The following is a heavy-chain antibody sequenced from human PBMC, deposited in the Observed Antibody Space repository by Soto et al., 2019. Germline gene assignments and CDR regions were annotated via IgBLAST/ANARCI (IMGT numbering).Heavy chain of an antibody. V-gene: IGHV3-23*01. D-gene: IGHD3-3*01. CDR3: AKVSEPYDFWSGYYTGIFFDY. CDR1: GFTFSSYA. CDR2: ISGSGGST. J-gene: IGHJ4*02. Sequence: SLRLSCAASGFTFSSYAMSWVRQAPGKGLEWVSAISGSGGSTYYADSVKGRFTISRDNSKNTLYLQMNSLRAEDTAVYYCAKVSEPYDFWSGYYTGIFFDYWGQGTLVTVSS.